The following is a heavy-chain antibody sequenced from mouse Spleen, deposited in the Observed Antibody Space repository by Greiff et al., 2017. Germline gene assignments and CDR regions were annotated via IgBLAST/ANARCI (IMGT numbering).Heavy chain of an antibody. J-gene: IGHJ2*01. CDR3: ARHKPYYFDY. CDR2: ISSGGSYT. Sequence: EVQRVESGGGLVKPGGSLKLSCAASGFTFSSYAMSWVRQTPEKRLEWVATISSGGSYTYYPDSVKGRFTISRDNAKNTLYLQMSSLRSEDTAMYYCARHKPYYFDYWGQGTTLTVSS. V-gene: IGHV5-9-3*01. CDR1: GFTFSSYA.